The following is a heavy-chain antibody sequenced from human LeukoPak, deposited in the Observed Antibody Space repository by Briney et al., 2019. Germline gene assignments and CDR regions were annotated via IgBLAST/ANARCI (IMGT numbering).Heavy chain of an antibody. CDR3: ARVPQLAPGDY. CDR1: EVTVTNNY. Sequence: PGGSLRLSCAASEVTVTNNYMSWVRQAPGKGLQWVSVIYPGGNIYYADSVKGRFIISRDNSKNTLSLQMNSLRVEDTAVYYCARVPQLAPGDYWGQGTLVTVSS. CDR2: IYPGGNI. D-gene: IGHD3-3*02. J-gene: IGHJ4*02. V-gene: IGHV3-53*01.